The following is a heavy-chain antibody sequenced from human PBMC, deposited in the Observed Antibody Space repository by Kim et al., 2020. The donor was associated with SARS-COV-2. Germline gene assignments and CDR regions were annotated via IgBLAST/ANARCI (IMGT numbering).Heavy chain of an antibody. CDR2: INHSGST. CDR1: GGSFYNYY. V-gene: IGHV4-34*01. Sequence: SETLSLTCAVYGGSFYNYYWTWIRQPPGKGLEWIGEINHSGSTKFNPSLESRLTISVDTSKNQFSLRLTPVTAADTAIYYCARGPRFGYWGQGTLVTVSS. CDR3: ARGPRFGY. J-gene: IGHJ4*02.